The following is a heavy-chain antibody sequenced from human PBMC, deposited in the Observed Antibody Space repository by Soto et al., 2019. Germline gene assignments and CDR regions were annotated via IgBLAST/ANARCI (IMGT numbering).Heavy chain of an antibody. D-gene: IGHD6-19*01. CDR2: ISYDGSNK. CDR1: VFTFSSYG. V-gene: IGHV3-30*18. J-gene: IGHJ6*01. CDR3: AKDMGQWPSLYYYYYGMDV. Sequence: WLSLRLSGAACVFTFSSYGMHSVRQAPYKWLEWVAVISYDGSNKYYADSVKGRFTISRDNSKNTLYLKMNSLRAEDTAVYYFAKDMGQWPSLYYYYYGMDVCGQGTTV.